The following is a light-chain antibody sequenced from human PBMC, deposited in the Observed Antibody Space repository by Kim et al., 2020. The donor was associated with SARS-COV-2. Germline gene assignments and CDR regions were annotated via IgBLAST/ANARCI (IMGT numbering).Light chain of an antibody. V-gene: IGLV2-8*01. CDR1: SSDVGGYNY. CDR3: SSYAASYTIL. CDR2: EVI. J-gene: IGLJ2*01. Sequence: GQSVTSSCTGTSSDVGGYNYVSWYQQHPGKAPKLIIYEVIKRPSGVPDRFSGSKSGNTASLTVSGLQADDEADYYCSSYAASYTILFGGGTQLTVL.